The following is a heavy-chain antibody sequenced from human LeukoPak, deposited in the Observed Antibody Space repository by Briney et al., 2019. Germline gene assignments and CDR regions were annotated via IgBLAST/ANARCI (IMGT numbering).Heavy chain of an antibody. CDR1: GGSISSGGYY. CDR2: IYYSGST. D-gene: IGHD3-10*01. Sequence: SETLSLTCTVSGGSISSGGYYWSWIRQHPGKGLEWIGYIYYSGSTYYNPSLKSRVTISVDTSKNQFSLKLSSVTAADTAVYYCARFSSGPYYYGSGSIPWADYWGQGTLVTVSS. J-gene: IGHJ4*02. CDR3: ARFSSGPYYYGSGSIPWADY. V-gene: IGHV4-31*03.